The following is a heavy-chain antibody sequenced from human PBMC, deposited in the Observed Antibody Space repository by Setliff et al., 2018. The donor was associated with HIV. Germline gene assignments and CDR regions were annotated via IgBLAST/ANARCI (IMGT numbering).Heavy chain of an antibody. CDR3: ATLKMATIYRDFDY. Sequence: SETLSLTCAVYGGSFSGYYWSWIRQPPGKGLEWIGEINHRGSTNCNPSLKSRVSISVDTSKNQFSLKLSSVTAADTAVCYCATLKMATIYRDFDYWGQGTLVTVS. CDR1: GGSFSGYY. V-gene: IGHV4-34*01. CDR2: INHRGST. D-gene: IGHD5-12*01. J-gene: IGHJ4*02.